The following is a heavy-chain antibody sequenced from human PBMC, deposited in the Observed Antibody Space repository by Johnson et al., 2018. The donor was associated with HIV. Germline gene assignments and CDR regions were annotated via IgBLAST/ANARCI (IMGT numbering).Heavy chain of an antibody. CDR3: ARLRWSWDEDAFDI. Sequence: VQLVESGGVVVPPGGSLRPSCAASGFTFSSYWLSWVRQAPGKGLEWVANIKQDGSEKYYVDSVKGRFTISRDNDKNSLYLQMNSLRAEDTAVYYCARLRWSWDEDAFDIWGQGTMVTVSS. CDR1: GFTFSSYW. V-gene: IGHV3-7*01. J-gene: IGHJ3*02. D-gene: IGHD1-26*01. CDR2: IKQDGSEK.